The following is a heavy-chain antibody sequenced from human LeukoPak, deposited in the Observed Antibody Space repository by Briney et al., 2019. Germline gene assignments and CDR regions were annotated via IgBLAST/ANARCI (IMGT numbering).Heavy chain of an antibody. CDR3: ARGSLDFDY. J-gene: IGHJ4*02. Sequence: PLETLSLTCTVSGGSISSGGYYWSWIRQHPGKGLEWIGYIFYTGSTHYNPSLKSRVTISVDTSKNQFSLKLSSVTAADTAVYYCARGSLDFDYWGQGTLVTVSS. CDR1: GGSISSGGYY. V-gene: IGHV4-31*03. CDR2: IFYTGST.